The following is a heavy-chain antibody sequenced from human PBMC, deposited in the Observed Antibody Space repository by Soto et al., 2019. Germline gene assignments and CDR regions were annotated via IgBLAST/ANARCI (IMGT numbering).Heavy chain of an antibody. D-gene: IGHD2-15*01. CDR3: ASTKDETLYFDY. V-gene: IGHV4-39*01. CDR2: IHYSGST. Sequence: PSETLSLTCSVSGDSISISSYYWGWVRQPPGKGLEWIGSIHYSGSTHYDPSLQSRATISGDASKKQFSLKLGSVTAADTAMYYCASTKDETLYFDYWGQGNLVTVSS. J-gene: IGHJ4*02. CDR1: GDSISISSYY.